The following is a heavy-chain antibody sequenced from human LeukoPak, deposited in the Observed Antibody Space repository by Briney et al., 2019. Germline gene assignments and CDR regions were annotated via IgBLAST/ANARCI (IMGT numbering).Heavy chain of an antibody. J-gene: IGHJ5*02. Sequence: SETLSLTCTVSGGSISSSSYYWGWIRQPPGKGLEWIGSIYYSGSTYYNPSLKSRVTISVDTSKNQFSLKLSSVTAADTAVYYCARGKNWFDPWGQGTLVTVSS. V-gene: IGHV4-39*07. CDR2: IYYSGST. CDR1: GGSISSSSYY. CDR3: ARGKNWFDP.